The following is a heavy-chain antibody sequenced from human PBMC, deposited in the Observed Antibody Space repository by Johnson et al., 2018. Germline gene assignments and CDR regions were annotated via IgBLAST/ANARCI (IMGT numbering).Heavy chain of an antibody. CDR1: RFTFSNYG. J-gene: IGHJ4*02. CDR3: ARDGTSYYFDY. V-gene: IGHV3-33*01. Sequence: QVQLVETGGGVVQPGRSLRLSCAASRFTFSNYGMHWVRQAPGKGLEWVAVVWYDGSYKYYADSVRGRFTISRDNSKNTLYLQMNSLRAEDTAVDYWARDGTSYYFDYWGQGTLVTVSS. D-gene: IGHD1-26*01. CDR2: VWYDGSYK.